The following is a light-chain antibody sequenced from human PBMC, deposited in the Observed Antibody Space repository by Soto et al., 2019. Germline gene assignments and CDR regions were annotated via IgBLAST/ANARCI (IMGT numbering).Light chain of an antibody. CDR1: QSVSAY. CDR2: DAS. CDR3: QQRSNWPPT. J-gene: IGKJ5*01. V-gene: IGKV3-11*01. Sequence: EIVLTQSPATLSLSPGERATLSCRASQSVSAYLAWYQQKAGQAPRLLMYDASNRATGIPARFSGSGSGTDFTLTISSLEPEDFAVYYCQQRSNWPPTFGQGTRLEMK.